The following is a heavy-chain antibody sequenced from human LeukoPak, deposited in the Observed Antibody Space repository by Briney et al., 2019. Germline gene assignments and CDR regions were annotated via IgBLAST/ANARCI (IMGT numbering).Heavy chain of an antibody. CDR1: GFTFSSYA. CDR3: AKKQLRWELPAYYFDY. D-gene: IGHD1-26*01. V-gene: IGHV3-30-3*02. Sequence: GGSLRLSCAASGFTFSSYAMHWVRQAPGKGLEWVAIISYDGSNKYYADSVKGRFTISRDNSKNTLYLQMNSLRAEDTAVYYCAKKQLRWELPAYYFDYWGQGTLVTVSS. J-gene: IGHJ4*02. CDR2: ISYDGSNK.